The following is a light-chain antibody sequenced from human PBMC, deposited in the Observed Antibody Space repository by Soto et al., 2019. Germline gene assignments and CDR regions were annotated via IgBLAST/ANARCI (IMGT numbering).Light chain of an antibody. CDR3: QQYGDSSYT. Sequence: VLTQSPGTLSLSPGERATLSSSASQSVSSSYLAWYQQKPGQAPRLLIYAASFRATGIPDRFSGSGSGTDFTLTISRLEPEDFAVYYCQQYGDSSYTFGQGTKLEIK. CDR1: QSVSSSY. J-gene: IGKJ2*01. V-gene: IGKV3-20*01. CDR2: AAS.